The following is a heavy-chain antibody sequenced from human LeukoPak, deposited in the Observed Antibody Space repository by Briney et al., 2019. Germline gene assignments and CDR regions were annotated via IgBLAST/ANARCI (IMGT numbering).Heavy chain of an antibody. J-gene: IGHJ6*03. CDR2: IIPIFGTA. V-gene: IGHV1-69*05. CDR3: ARGPDIVAYYYYYMDV. D-gene: IGHD2-15*01. Sequence: SVKVSCKASGGTFSSYAISWVRQAPGPGLEWMGGIIPIFGTANYAQKFQGRVTITTDKSTSTAYMELSSLRSEDTAVYYCARGPDIVAYYYYYMDVWGKGTTVTVSS. CDR1: GGTFSSYA.